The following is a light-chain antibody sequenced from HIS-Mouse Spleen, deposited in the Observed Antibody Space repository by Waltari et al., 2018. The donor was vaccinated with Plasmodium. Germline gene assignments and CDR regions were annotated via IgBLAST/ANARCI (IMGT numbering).Light chain of an antibody. CDR2: QDS. Sequence: SYELTQPPSVSVSPGQTASITCSGDKLGDKYACWYQQKPGQSPVLVIYQDSKPPSGIPDRFSGSNSGNTAPLTISGTQAMDEADYYCQAWDSSTAVFGGGTKLTVL. V-gene: IGLV3-1*01. CDR1: KLGDKY. CDR3: QAWDSSTAV. J-gene: IGLJ2*01.